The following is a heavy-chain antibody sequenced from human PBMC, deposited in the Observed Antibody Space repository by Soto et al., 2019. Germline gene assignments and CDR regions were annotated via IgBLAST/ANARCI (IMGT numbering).Heavy chain of an antibody. J-gene: IGHJ6*02. CDR3: ARVPFYDILTGYYNGRYCYGMDV. D-gene: IGHD3-9*01. V-gene: IGHV3-33*01. CDR1: GFTFSSYG. CDR2: IWYDGSNK. Sequence: PGGSLRLSCAASGFTFSSYGMHWVRQAPGKGLEWVAVIWYDGSNKYYADSVKGRFTISRDNSKNTLYLQRNSLRSEDTAVYYCARVPFYDILTGYYNGRYCYGMDVWGQGTTVTVSS.